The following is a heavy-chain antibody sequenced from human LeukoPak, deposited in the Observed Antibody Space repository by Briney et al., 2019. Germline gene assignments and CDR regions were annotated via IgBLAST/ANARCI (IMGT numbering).Heavy chain of an antibody. Sequence: SETLSLTCTVSGGSISSSSYYWGWIRQPPGKGLEWIGSIYYSGSTFYNPALKSRVTISVDTSKNQFSLKLSAVTAADTAVYYCASLATYYDFWSGSTATDYWGQGTLVTVSS. J-gene: IGHJ4*02. V-gene: IGHV4-39*01. D-gene: IGHD3-3*01. CDR2: IYYSGST. CDR3: ASLATYYDFWSGSTATDY. CDR1: GGSISSSSYY.